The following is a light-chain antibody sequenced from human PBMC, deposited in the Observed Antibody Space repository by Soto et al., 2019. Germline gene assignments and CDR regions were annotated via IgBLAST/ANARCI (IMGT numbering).Light chain of an antibody. Sequence: DIQVTQSPSSLSASVGDRVTITCRASQNIFTYLNWYQQRPGQAPNLLIYATSNLQSGVPSRFSGSRSGTDFTLTISSLQPEDFATYYCQHSYSSPTFGQGT. J-gene: IGKJ2*01. V-gene: IGKV1-39*01. CDR1: QNIFTY. CDR2: ATS. CDR3: QHSYSSPT.